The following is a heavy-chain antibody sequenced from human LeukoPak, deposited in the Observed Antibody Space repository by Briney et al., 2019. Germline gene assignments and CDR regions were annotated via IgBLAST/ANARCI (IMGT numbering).Heavy chain of an antibody. CDR3: ARDKVAAADGWFDP. J-gene: IGHJ5*02. CDR2: INPNSGGT. Sequence: ASVKVSCKASGYTFTGYYMHWVRQAPGQGLEWMGRINPNSGGTNYAQKFQGRVTMTRDTSISTAYLELSRLRTADPAVYYCARDKVAAADGWFDPWGQGTLVTVSS. CDR1: GYTFTGYY. D-gene: IGHD6-13*01. V-gene: IGHV1-2*06.